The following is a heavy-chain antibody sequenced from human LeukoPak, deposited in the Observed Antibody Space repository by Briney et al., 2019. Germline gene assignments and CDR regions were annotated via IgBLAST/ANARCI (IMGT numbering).Heavy chain of an antibody. V-gene: IGHV3-30*03. CDR3: ARKIHSQAYLDY. Sequence: GGSLRLSCAASGFTFSTYGVHWVRQAQGKGLEWVAVISYDGSNKHYADSVKGRFTISRDNSKNTLYLQMNSLRAEDTAVYYCARKIHSQAYLDYWGQGTLVTVSS. D-gene: IGHD5-18*01. CDR1: GFTFSTYG. J-gene: IGHJ4*02. CDR2: ISYDGSNK.